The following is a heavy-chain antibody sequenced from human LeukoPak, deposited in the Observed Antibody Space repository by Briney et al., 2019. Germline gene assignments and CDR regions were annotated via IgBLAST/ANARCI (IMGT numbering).Heavy chain of an antibody. CDR1: GFTFDDYA. Sequence: GGSLRLSCAASGFTFDDYAMHWVRQAPGKGLEWVSGITWNSGRIGYADSVKGRFTISRDNAKNSLYLQMNSLRAEDTAVYYCAELGITMIGGVWGKGTTVTISS. CDR2: ITWNSGRI. J-gene: IGHJ6*04. V-gene: IGHV3-9*01. CDR3: AELGITMIGGV. D-gene: IGHD3-10*02.